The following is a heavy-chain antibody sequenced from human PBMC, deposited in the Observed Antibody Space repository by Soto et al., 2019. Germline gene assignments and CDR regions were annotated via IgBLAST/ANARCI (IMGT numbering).Heavy chain of an antibody. D-gene: IGHD1-26*01. CDR1: GYTFTSYY. Sequence: ASVKVSCKASGYTFTSYYMHWVRQAPGQGLEWMGIINPSGGSTSYAQKFQGRVTMTRDTSTSTVYMELSSLRSEDTAVYYCARARYPQERRICFDPWGQGTLVTVSS. V-gene: IGHV1-46*01. CDR3: ARARYPQERRICFDP. J-gene: IGHJ5*02. CDR2: INPSGGST.